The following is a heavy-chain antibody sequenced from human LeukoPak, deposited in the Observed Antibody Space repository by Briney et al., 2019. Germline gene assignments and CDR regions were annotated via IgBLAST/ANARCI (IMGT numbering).Heavy chain of an antibody. CDR1: GFTFDDYA. Sequence: GGSLRLSCAASGFTFDDYAMHWVRQAPGKGLEWVSGISWNSGSIGYADSVKGRFTISRDNAKNSLYLQMNSLRAEDTALYYCAKEVVPAAGFYYYYGMDVWGQGTTVTVSS. V-gene: IGHV3-9*01. CDR2: ISWNSGSI. J-gene: IGHJ6*02. CDR3: AKEVVPAAGFYYYYGMDV. D-gene: IGHD2-2*01.